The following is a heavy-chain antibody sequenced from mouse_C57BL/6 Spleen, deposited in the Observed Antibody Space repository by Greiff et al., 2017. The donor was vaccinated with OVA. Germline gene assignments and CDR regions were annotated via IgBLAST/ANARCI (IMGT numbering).Heavy chain of an antibody. CDR1: GYSFTGYF. J-gene: IGHJ1*03. CDR2: INPYNGDT. CDR3: ASYGSSYYWYFDV. Sequence: VQLKQSGPELVKPGDSVKISCKASGYSFTGYFMNWVMQSHGKSLEWIGRINPYNGDTFYNQKFKGKATLTVDKSSSTAHMELRSLTSEDSAVYYCASYGSSYYWYFDVWGTGTTVTVSS. V-gene: IGHV1-20*01. D-gene: IGHD1-1*01.